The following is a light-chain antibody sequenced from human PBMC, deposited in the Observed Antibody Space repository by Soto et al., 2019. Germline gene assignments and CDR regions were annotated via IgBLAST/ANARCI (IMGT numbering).Light chain of an antibody. V-gene: IGKV3-20*01. CDR1: QSISSSY. CDR3: QQYGSSRT. Sequence: EIGLTQSPGTLSLSPGERATLSCRASQSISSSYLAWYQQKPGQAPRLLIYGASSRATGIPDRFSGSGSGTDFTLTISRLEPDDFAVYYCQQYGSSRTFGQGTKLEIK. CDR2: GAS. J-gene: IGKJ2*01.